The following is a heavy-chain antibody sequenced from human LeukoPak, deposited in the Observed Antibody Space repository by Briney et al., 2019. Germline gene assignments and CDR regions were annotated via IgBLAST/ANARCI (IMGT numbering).Heavy chain of an antibody. CDR1: GYTFTGYY. CDR2: INPNSGGT. CDR3: ARVLPCGGDCFSFDT. Sequence: GASVKVSCKASGYTFTGYYMHWVRQAPGQGLEWMGWINPNSGGTNYAQKFQGRVTMTRDTSISTAYMELSRLRSDDTAVYYCARVLPCGGDCFSFDTWGQGTLVTVSS. J-gene: IGHJ4*02. D-gene: IGHD2-21*02. V-gene: IGHV1-2*02.